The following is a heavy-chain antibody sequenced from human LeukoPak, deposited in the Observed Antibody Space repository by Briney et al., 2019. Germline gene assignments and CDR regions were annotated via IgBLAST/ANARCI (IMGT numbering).Heavy chain of an antibody. V-gene: IGHV1-46*01. CDR1: GNTFTSYY. CDR2: VNPSGGNI. J-gene: IGHJ6*03. D-gene: IGHD3-10*01. CDR3: ARGHMVRGVIITSHYYYYMDV. Sequence: ASVKVSCKASGNTFTSYYMEWVRQGPGQGLEWMGIVNPSGGNIGSAQKFQGRVTMTRNTSISTAYMELSSLRSEDTAVYYCARGHMVRGVIITSHYYYYMDVWGIGTTVTISS.